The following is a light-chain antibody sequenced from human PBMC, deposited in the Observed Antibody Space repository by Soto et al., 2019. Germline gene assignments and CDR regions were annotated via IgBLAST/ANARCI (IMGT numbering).Light chain of an antibody. J-gene: IGKJ1*01. CDR2: GAS. CDR1: QSVNSN. CDR3: QQYNNWPPWT. V-gene: IGKV3-15*01. Sequence: EIVITQSPATLSVSPGERATLSCRASQSVNSNLAWYQHKPGQAPRLLIDGASTRATGIPARFSGSGSGTEFTLTISSLLSEDFAVYYCQQYNNWPPWTFGQGTKVEIK.